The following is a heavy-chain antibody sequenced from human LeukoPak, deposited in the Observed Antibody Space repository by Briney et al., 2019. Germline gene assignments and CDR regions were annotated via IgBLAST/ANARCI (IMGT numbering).Heavy chain of an antibody. Sequence: SGGSLRLSCTASGFTFGDYAMSWFRQAPGKGLEWVGFIRSKAYGGTTEYAASVKGRFTISRDDSKSIAYLQMNSLKTEDTAVYYCTREGNGDYVGVYGYWGQGTLVTVSS. CDR1: GFTFGDYA. J-gene: IGHJ4*02. V-gene: IGHV3-49*03. CDR3: TREGNGDYVGVYGY. D-gene: IGHD4-17*01. CDR2: IRSKAYGGTT.